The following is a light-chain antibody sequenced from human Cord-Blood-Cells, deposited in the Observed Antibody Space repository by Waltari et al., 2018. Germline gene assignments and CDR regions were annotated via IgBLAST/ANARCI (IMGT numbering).Light chain of an antibody. Sequence: IQITQSPSYLSASVGDRVTITCRASQSSSSDLNWYHQKPGKAPKFLIYAASSLQSGVPSRFSGSGSGTDFTLTISSLQPEDFATYYGQQSYSTLTWTFGQGTKVEIK. CDR3: QQSYSTLTWT. CDR1: QSSSSD. V-gene: IGKV1-39*01. J-gene: IGKJ1*01. CDR2: AAS.